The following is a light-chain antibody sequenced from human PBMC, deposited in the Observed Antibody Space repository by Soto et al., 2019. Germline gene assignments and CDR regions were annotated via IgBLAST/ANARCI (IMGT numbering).Light chain of an antibody. CDR2: EVS. Sequence: QSALTQPPSASGSPGQSVTISCTGTSSDVGGYNYVSWYQQHPGKAPKLMIYEVSKRPSGVPDRFSGSKSDNTASLAITGLQAEDEGDYYCQSYDSTLSARYVFGTGTKLTVL. CDR1: SSDVGGYNY. J-gene: IGLJ1*01. V-gene: IGLV2-8*01. CDR3: QSYDSTLSARYV.